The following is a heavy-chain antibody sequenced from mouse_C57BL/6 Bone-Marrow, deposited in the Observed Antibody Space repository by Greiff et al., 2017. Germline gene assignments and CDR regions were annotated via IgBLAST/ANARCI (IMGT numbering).Heavy chain of an antibody. CDR3: ARPPITTVVSDGDFDV. D-gene: IGHD1-1*01. J-gene: IGHJ1*03. V-gene: IGHV5-6*01. CDR1: GFTFSSYG. CDR2: ISSGGSYT. Sequence: EVNVVESGGDLVKPGGSLKLSCAASGFTFSSYGMSWVRQTPDKRLEWVATISSGGSYTYYPDSVKGRFTISRDNAKNTLYLQMCSLKSEDTAMYYCARPPITTVVSDGDFDVWGTGTTVTVSS.